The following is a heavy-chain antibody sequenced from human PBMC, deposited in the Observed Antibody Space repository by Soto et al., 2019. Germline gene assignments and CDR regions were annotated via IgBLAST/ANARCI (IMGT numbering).Heavy chain of an antibody. CDR1: GFTFSSYG. CDR2: ISYDGSNK. V-gene: IGHV3-30*18. J-gene: IGHJ6*02. Sequence: QVQLVESGGGVVQPGRSLRLSGAASGFTFSSYGMHWVRQAPGKGLEWVAVISYDGSNKYYADSVKGRFTISRDNSKNTLYLQMNSLRAEDTAVYYCAKELTMVRGVIISSYYYYGMDVWGQGTTVTVSS. CDR3: AKELTMVRGVIISSYYYYGMDV. D-gene: IGHD3-10*01.